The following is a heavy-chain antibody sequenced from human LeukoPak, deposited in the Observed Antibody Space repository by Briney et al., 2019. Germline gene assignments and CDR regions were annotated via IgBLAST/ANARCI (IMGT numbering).Heavy chain of an antibody. J-gene: IGHJ5*02. V-gene: IGHV1-18*01. Sequence: ASVKVSCKASGYTFTSYGISWVRQAPGQGLEWMGWISAYNGNTNYAQKLQGRVTMTTDTSTSTAYMELRSLRSDDTAVYYCARDRAVAGTIHWFDPWGQGTLVTVSS. CDR2: ISAYNGNT. D-gene: IGHD6-19*01. CDR1: GYTFTSYG. CDR3: ARDRAVAGTIHWFDP.